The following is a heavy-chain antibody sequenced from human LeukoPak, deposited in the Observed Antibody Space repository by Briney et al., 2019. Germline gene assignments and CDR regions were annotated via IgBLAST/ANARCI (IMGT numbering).Heavy chain of an antibody. J-gene: IGHJ5*02. CDR2: INSDGNST. Sequence: GGSLRLSCAASGFTFSNHWMHWVRQAPAKGLVWVSRINSDGNSTSYADSVKGRFTISRDNAKNTLYLQMNSLRAEDTAVYYCARRRYCSSTNCYGDWFDPWGQGTLVTVSS. CDR1: GFTFSNHW. D-gene: IGHD2-2*01. CDR3: ARRRYCSSTNCYGDWFDP. V-gene: IGHV3-74*01.